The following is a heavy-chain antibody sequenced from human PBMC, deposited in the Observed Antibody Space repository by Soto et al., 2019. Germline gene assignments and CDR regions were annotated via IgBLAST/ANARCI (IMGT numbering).Heavy chain of an antibody. V-gene: IGHV5-51*01. Sequence: PGESLKISCEGSGYSFTNYCIGLVVQMPGKGLDWMGIIYPCDSDTSYSPSFQGQVTISVDKAISTAYLQWNSLKASDTAMYYCARRGYSYGMDVWGQGTTVTVS. CDR1: GYSFTNYC. CDR3: ARRGYSYGMDV. D-gene: IGHD5-18*01. J-gene: IGHJ6*02. CDR2: IYPCDSDT.